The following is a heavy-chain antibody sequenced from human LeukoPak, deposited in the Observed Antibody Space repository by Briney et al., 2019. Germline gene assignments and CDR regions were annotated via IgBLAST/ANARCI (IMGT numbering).Heavy chain of an antibody. CDR1: GFTFSNAW. CDR3: TTDLRGYSGYLGFDY. Sequence: PGGSLRLSCAASGFTFSNAWMSWVRQAPGKGLEWVGRIKSKTDAGTTDYAAPVKGRFTISRDDSKNTLYLQMNSLKTEDTAVYYCTTDLRGYSGYLGFDYWGQGTLVTVSS. CDR2: IKSKTDAGTT. J-gene: IGHJ4*02. D-gene: IGHD5-12*01. V-gene: IGHV3-15*01.